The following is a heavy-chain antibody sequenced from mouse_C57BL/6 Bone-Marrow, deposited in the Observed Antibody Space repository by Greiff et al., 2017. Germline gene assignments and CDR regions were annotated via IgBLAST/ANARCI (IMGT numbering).Heavy chain of an antibody. J-gene: IGHJ2*01. CDR1: GFTFSSYA. D-gene: IGHD1-1*01. V-gene: IGHV5-4*01. CDR3: ATYYYGSRD. Sequence: EVQLVESGGGLVKPGGSLKLSCAASGFTFSSYAMSWVRQTPEKRLEWVATISDGGSYTYYPDNVKGRFTISRDNAKNNLYLQMSHLKSEDTAMYYCATYYYGSRDGGQGTTLTVSS. CDR2: ISDGGSYT.